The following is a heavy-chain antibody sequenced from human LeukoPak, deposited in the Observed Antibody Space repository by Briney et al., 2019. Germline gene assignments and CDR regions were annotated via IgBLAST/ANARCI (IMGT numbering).Heavy chain of an antibody. J-gene: IGHJ5*02. V-gene: IGHV1-24*01. D-gene: IGHD3-10*01. CDR1: GYTLTELS. CDR2: FDPEDGET. Sequence: ASVKVSCKVSGYTLTELSMHWVRQAPGKGLEWMGGFDPEDGETIYAQKFQGRVTMTEDTSTDTAYMELGSLRSEDTAVYYCATSSYYYGSGSWYLDWFDPWGQGTLVTVSS. CDR3: ATSSYYYGSGSWYLDWFDP.